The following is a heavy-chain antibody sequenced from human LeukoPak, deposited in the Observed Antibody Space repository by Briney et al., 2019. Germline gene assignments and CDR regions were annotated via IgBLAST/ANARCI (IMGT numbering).Heavy chain of an antibody. Sequence: GGSLRLSCAASGFTFDDYAMHWVRQAPGKGLEWVSGISWNRGSIGYADSVKGRFTISRDNAKNSLYLQMNSLRAEDTAVYYCARSYSSSWYGSDYYGMDVWGQGTTVTVSS. CDR1: GFTFDDYA. D-gene: IGHD6-13*01. CDR2: ISWNRGSI. V-gene: IGHV3-9*01. CDR3: ARSYSSSWYGSDYYGMDV. J-gene: IGHJ6*02.